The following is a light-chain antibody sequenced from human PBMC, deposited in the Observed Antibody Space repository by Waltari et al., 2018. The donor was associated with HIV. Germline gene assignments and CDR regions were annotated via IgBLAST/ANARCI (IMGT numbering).Light chain of an antibody. CDR1: QCVSSAY. Sequence: EIVLTQSPATLSFSPGESATLSCGASQCVSSAYLAWNQQRPGLAPRLLIYDASTRATGIPDRFSGSGSGTDFTLTISRLEPEDFAVYFCQQYASSPITFGQGTRLEIK. J-gene: IGKJ5*01. CDR3: QQYASSPIT. CDR2: DAS. V-gene: IGKV3D-20*01.